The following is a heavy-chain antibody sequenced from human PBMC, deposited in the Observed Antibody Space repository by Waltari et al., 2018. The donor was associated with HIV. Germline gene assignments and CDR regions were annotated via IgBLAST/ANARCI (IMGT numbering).Heavy chain of an antibody. Sequence: VQLMESGGGVVQPGTSLRLSCATSGFTFGIYGIHWVRQAPGKGLEWVAVINYDGSNKFYAESVKGRFLISRDNSKNTLFLQMNSLRDEDTGLYYCARDKAPYSSSSAVDYWGQGTLVTVS. CDR1: GFTFGIYG. CDR2: INYDGSNK. CDR3: ARDKAPYSSSSAVDY. J-gene: IGHJ4*02. D-gene: IGHD6-6*01. V-gene: IGHV3-33*01.